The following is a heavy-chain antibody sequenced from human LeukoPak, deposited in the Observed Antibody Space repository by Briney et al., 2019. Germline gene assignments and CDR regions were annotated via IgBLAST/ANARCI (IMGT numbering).Heavy chain of an antibody. CDR2: IGGDGGST. D-gene: IGHD6-19*01. CDR1: GFTFSTDV. CDR3: ARRVGGTPDY. V-gene: IGHV3-23*01. Sequence: GGSLRLSCAASGFTFSTDVMTWVCQAPGKGLEWVSAIGGDGGSTDYADSVRGRFTISRDNSKNTLFLQMNSLRAEDTALYYCARRVGGTPDYWGRGTLVTVSS. J-gene: IGHJ4*02.